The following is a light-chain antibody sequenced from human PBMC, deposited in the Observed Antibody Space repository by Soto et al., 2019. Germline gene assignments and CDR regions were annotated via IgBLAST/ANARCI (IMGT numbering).Light chain of an antibody. CDR1: QTVSSN. CDR3: QQRSNWPLT. CDR2: GAS. Sequence: EVVMTQSPATLSVSPGERATLSCRASQTVSSNLAWYQQKPGQAPRLFIYGASTRATGIPDRFSGSGSGTEFTLTISSLEPEDFAVYYCQQRSNWPLTFGGGTKVDIK. V-gene: IGKV3D-15*01. J-gene: IGKJ4*01.